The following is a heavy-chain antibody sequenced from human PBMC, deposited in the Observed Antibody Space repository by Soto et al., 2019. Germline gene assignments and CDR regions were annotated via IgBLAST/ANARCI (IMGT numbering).Heavy chain of an antibody. J-gene: IGHJ4*02. D-gene: IGHD3-22*01. CDR3: AINLTSTYYYDSSGRSFDY. Sequence: EVQLLESGGGLVQPGGSLRLSCAASGFTFSSYAMSWVRQAPGKGLEWVSAISGSGGSTYYADSVKGRFTISRDNSKNTLYLQMNSLRAEDTAVYYCAINLTSTYYYDSSGRSFDYWGQGTLVTVSS. CDR1: GFTFSSYA. V-gene: IGHV3-23*01. CDR2: ISGSGGST.